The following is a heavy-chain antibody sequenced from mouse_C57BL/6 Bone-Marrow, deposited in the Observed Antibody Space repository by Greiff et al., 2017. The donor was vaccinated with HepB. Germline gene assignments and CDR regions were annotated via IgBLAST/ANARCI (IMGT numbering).Heavy chain of an antibody. D-gene: IGHD2-1*01. J-gene: IGHJ3*01. Sequence: QVQLQQPGAELVKPGASVKVSCKASGYTFTSYWMHWVKQRPGQGLEWIGRINPSDSDTNYNQKFKGKATLTVDKSSSTAYMQLSSLTSEDSAVYYCAIQIYYGNYGFAYWGQGTLVTVSA. CDR1: GYTFTSYW. CDR2: INPSDSDT. CDR3: AIQIYYGNYGFAY. V-gene: IGHV1-74*01.